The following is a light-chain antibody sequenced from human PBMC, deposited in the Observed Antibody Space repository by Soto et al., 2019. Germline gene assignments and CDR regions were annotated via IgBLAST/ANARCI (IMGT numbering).Light chain of an antibody. CDR2: GAS. V-gene: IGKV3-20*01. CDR1: QSVSSSY. J-gene: IGKJ1*01. Sequence: EIVLTQSPGTLSLSPGERATLSCRASQSVSSSYLAWYQQKPGQAPRLLIYGASSRATGIPDRFSGSGSAKDFTLTISRLEPEDFAVYYCQQYGSSPWTFGQGTKVEIK. CDR3: QQYGSSPWT.